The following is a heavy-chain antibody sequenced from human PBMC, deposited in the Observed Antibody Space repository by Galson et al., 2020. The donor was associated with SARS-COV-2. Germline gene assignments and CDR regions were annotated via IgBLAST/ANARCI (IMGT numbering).Heavy chain of an antibody. CDR2: IYYRGST. Sequence: SQTLSLTCTVSGASITSGAFYWGWIRQPPGKGLEWIGSIYYRGSTSYNPSLDSRVSISRDTSKNQFTLNLRSVTAADTGVYFCASSALIASWLEQYNYFGLEVWGQGTTVTVSS. J-gene: IGHJ6*02. CDR3: ASSALIASWLEQYNYFGLEV. CDR1: GASITSGAFY. D-gene: IGHD6-19*01. V-gene: IGHV4-39*01.